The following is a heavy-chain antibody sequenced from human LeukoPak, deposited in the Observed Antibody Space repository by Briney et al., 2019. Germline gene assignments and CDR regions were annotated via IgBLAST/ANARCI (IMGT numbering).Heavy chain of an antibody. D-gene: IGHD4-17*01. Sequence: PGESLRLSCAASGFTFSDYSMNWVRQAPGKGLEWVSSISSSSSYIYYADSVKGRFTISRDNAKNSLYLRMNSLRAEDTAVYYCATSYGLPTNDAFDIWGQGTMVTVSS. V-gene: IGHV3-21*01. CDR1: GFTFSDYS. J-gene: IGHJ3*02. CDR3: ATSYGLPTNDAFDI. CDR2: ISSSSSYI.